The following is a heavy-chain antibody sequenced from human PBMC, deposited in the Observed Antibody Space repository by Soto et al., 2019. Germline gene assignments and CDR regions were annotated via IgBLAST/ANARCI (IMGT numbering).Heavy chain of an antibody. Sequence: ASAKVSCKASGFTFTSSAVQWVRQARGQRLEWIGWIVVGSGNTNYAQKFQERVTITRDMSTSTAYMELSSLRSEDTAVYYCAAESPMIVSPVGAFDIWGQGTMVTV. J-gene: IGHJ3*02. V-gene: IGHV1-58*01. CDR3: AAESPMIVSPVGAFDI. CDR1: GFTFTSSA. CDR2: IVVGSGNT. D-gene: IGHD3-22*01.